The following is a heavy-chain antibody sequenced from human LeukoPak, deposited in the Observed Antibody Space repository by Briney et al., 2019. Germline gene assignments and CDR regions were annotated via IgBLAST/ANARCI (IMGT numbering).Heavy chain of an antibody. CDR1: GGSFSGYY. CDR2: INHSGST. V-gene: IGHV4-34*01. J-gene: IGHJ5*02. CDR3: ARGYSSSWYVWFDP. Sequence: PSETLSLTCAVYGGSFSGYYWSWIRQPPGKGLEWIGEINHSGSTNYNPSLKSRVTISVDTSKNQFSLKLSSVTTADTAVYYCARGYSSSWYVWFDPWGQGTLVTVSS. D-gene: IGHD6-13*01.